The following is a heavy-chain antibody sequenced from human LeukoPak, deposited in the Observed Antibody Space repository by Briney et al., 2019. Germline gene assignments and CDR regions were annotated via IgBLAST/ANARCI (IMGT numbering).Heavy chain of an antibody. V-gene: IGHV3-21*01. J-gene: IGHJ3*02. D-gene: IGHD2-15*01. CDR3: ARVLRGSMDAFDI. Sequence: PGGSLRLSCAASGFTFSSYTMNWVRQSPGKGLEWVSAISGSGDVTYYADSVKGRFTISRDNAKNSLYLQMNSLRAEDTAVYYCARVLRGSMDAFDIWGQGTMVTVSS. CDR1: GFTFSSYT. CDR2: ISGSGDVT.